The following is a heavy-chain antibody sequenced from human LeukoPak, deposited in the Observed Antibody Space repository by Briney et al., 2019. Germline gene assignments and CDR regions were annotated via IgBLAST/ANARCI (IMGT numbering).Heavy chain of an antibody. CDR1: GFTFSSYE. CDR3: ASGSFAYFGY. D-gene: IGHD1-26*01. CDR2: ISSSGSTI. J-gene: IGHJ4*02. V-gene: IGHV3-48*03. Sequence: GGSLRLSCAASGFTFSSYEMNWVRQAPGKGLEWVSYISSSGSTIYYADSVKGRFTISRDNAKNSLYLQMNSLRAEDTAVYYCASGSFAYFGYWGQGTLVTVSS.